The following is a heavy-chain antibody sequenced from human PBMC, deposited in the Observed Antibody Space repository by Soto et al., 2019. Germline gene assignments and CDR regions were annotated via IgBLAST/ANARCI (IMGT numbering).Heavy chain of an antibody. V-gene: IGHV4-39*01. J-gene: IGHJ6*02. CDR3: ARQLRIAAAGTVDRYYYYGMDV. D-gene: IGHD6-13*01. CDR2: IYYSGST. Sequence: SETLSLTCTVSGGSISSSSYYWGWIRQPPGKGLEWIGSIYYSGSTYYNPSLKSRVTISVDTSKNQFSLKLSSVTAADTAVYYCARQLRIAAAGTVDRYYYYGMDVWGQGTTVTVSS. CDR1: GGSISSSSYY.